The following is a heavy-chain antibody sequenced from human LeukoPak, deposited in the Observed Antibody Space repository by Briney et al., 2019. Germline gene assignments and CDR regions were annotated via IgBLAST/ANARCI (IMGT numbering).Heavy chain of an antibody. J-gene: IGHJ3*02. V-gene: IGHV4-59*01. CDR3: ARDGRYYDSSGTNAFDI. D-gene: IGHD3-22*01. CDR1: GGSITNYH. CDR2: IYNSGST. Sequence: SETLSLTCTVSGGSITNYHWTWIRQPPGKGLEYIGYIYNSGSTFYNPSLKSRVTTSADTSKKQFSLKLSSVTAADTAVYYCARDGRYYDSSGTNAFDIWGQGTMVTVSS.